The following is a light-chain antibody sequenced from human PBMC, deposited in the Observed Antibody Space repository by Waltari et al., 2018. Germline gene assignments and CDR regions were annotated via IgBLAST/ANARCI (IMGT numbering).Light chain of an antibody. V-gene: IGLV1-44*01. J-gene: IGLJ2*01. CDR1: NSNIGRNT. CDR3: ATWDDSLNGPV. Sequence: QSVLAQPPSASGTPRQRVTISCSGSNSNIGRNTLNWYQHFPGTSHTLPVHNNFQRHSGVHDRFSGSKSGTSAYLAILGVRPEDEADYYCATWDDSLNGPVFGGGTKLTVL. CDR2: NNF.